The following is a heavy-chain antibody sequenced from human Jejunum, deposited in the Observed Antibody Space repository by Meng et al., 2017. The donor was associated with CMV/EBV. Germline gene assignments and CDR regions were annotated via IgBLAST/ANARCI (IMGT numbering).Heavy chain of an antibody. D-gene: IGHD6-13*01. CDR2: VYWDDDK. J-gene: IGHJ5*02. CDR3: ARSGGSTWYEEKNWFDP. CDR1: LSLSTSGVG. Sequence: LSLSTSGVGVGWIRQPPGKALEWLALVYWDDDKRYNPSLKSRLTITSDTSKNQVVLTMTNMDPADTATYFCARSGGSTWYEEKNWFDPWGQGTLVTVSS. V-gene: IGHV2-5*02.